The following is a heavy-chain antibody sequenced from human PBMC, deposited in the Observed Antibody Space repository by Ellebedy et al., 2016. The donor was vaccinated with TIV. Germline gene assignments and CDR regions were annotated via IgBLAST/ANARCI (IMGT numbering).Heavy chain of an antibody. J-gene: IGHJ4*02. CDR3: ARESDSQFYFDY. CDR2: MHHSGST. Sequence: MPSETLSLTCAVYGGSFSGYYWSWIRQPPGKGLEWIGEMHHSGSTNYIPSLKGRVTMSVDTSKTQFSLKLSSLTAADTAVYFCARESDSQFYFDYWGQGSLVTVSS. CDR1: GGSFSGYY. V-gene: IGHV4-34*01.